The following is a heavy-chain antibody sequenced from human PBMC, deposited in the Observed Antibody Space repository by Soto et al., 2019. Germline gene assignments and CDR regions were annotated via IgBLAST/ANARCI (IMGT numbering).Heavy chain of an antibody. J-gene: IGHJ4*02. CDR1: GFTFSSYS. D-gene: IGHD3-9*01. V-gene: IGHV3-48*04. CDR2: IFASSTTI. CDR3: ARDRDWAFDY. Sequence: GGSLRLSCVASGFTFSSYSMVWVRQAPGKGLEWVSYIFASSTTIYYADSVKGRFTVSRDNAQNSLFLLMNSLRAEDTAVYYCARDRDWAFDYWGRGTLVTSPQ.